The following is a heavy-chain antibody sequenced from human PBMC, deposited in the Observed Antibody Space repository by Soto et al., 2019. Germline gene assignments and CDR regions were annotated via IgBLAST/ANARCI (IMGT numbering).Heavy chain of an antibody. V-gene: IGHV3-23*01. CDR2: INGGDDSK. Sequence: EVQLLESGGVLVQPGGSLRLSCAVSGFIFRSSPMSWVRRAPGKGLEWVSGINGGDDSKHYAESVRGRFTITRDNSKNTLLLQMNILWAEDTGRYCLAKDSHWGIISPTHDHCGQGTLLTVSS. D-gene: IGHD3-16*01. CDR3: AKDSHWGIISPTHDH. J-gene: IGHJ4*02. CDR1: GFIFRSSP.